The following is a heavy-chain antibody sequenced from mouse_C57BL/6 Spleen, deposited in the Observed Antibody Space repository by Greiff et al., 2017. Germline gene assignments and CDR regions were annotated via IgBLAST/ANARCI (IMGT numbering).Heavy chain of an antibody. Sequence: EVMLVESGGGLVKPGGSLKLSCAASGFTFSSYAMSWVRQTPEKRLEWVATISDGGSYTYYPDNVKGRFTISRDNAKNNLYLQMSHLKSEDTAMYYCARDRYYDYEVFDYWGQGTTLTVSS. V-gene: IGHV5-4*01. J-gene: IGHJ2*01. D-gene: IGHD2-4*01. CDR2: ISDGGSYT. CDR1: GFTFSSYA. CDR3: ARDRYYDYEVFDY.